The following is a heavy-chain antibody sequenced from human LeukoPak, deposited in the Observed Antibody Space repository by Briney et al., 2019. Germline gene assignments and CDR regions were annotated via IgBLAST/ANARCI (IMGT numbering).Heavy chain of an antibody. CDR1: GGSISSGSYY. D-gene: IGHD3-22*01. J-gene: IGHJ4*02. Sequence: PSQTLSLTCTVSGGSISSGSYYWSWIRQPPGKGLEWIGYIYYSGSTNYNPSLKSRVTISVDTSKNQFSLKLSSVTAADTAVYYCARGEYDSSGYYRDYWGQGTLVTVSS. CDR3: ARGEYDSSGYYRDY. V-gene: IGHV4-61*01. CDR2: IYYSGST.